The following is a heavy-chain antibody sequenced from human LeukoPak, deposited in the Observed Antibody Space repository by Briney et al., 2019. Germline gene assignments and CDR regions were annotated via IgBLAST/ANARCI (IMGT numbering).Heavy chain of an antibody. CDR1: GYSFTSYD. J-gene: IGHJ4*02. CDR2: ISTYNGNT. V-gene: IGHV1-18*01. Sequence: GASVKVSCKASGYSFTSYDIPGLRQAPGQGLEGMGWISTYNGNTKYEQNLQGRVTMTTDTSTRTVYMDLRSLRSDDTAVYYCARSATQYFFDYWGQGTLVTVSS. CDR3: ARSATQYFFDY. D-gene: IGHD3-3*01.